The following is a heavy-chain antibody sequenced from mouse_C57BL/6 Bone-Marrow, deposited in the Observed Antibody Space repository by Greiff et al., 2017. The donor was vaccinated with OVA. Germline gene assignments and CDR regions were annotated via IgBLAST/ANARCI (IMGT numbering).Heavy chain of an antibody. J-gene: IGHJ4*01. D-gene: IGHD1-1*02. CDR3: ASCYGYAMDY. V-gene: IGHV3-6*01. Sequence: DVKLVESGPGLVKPSHSLSLTCSVTGYSITSGYYWNWIRQFPGNKLEWMGYISYDGSNNYNPSLKNRISITRDTSKNQFFLKLNSVTTEDTATYYCASCYGYAMDYWGQGTSVTVSS. CDR1: GYSITSGYY. CDR2: ISYDGSN.